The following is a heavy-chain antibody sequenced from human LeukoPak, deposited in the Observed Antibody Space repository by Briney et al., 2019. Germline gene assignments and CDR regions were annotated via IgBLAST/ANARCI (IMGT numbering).Heavy chain of an antibody. J-gene: IGHJ4*02. CDR1: GFTFSSFA. D-gene: IGHD3-10*01. Sequence: GGSLRLSCAASGFTFSSFAMTWVRQPPGNGLEWVSTVSRSGGSTSYADSVKGRFTISRDNSKNTLFLQMNSLRAEDTAVYYCAKDLRGTYGDFDYWGQGTLVTVSS. V-gene: IGHV3-23*01. CDR2: VSRSGGST. CDR3: AKDLRGTYGDFDY.